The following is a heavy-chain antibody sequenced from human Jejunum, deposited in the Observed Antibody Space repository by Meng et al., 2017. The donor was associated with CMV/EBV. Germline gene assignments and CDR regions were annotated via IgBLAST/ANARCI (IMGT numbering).Heavy chain of an antibody. CDR2: ISKSGSTI. V-gene: IGHV3-48*03. D-gene: IGHD3-16*01. CDR3: ARDSTGSSYVGYYYYGLDV. Sequence: YALSWVRQAPGKGLEWVSYISKSGSTIFYADSVKGRFTISRDNARKTLYLQMDSLRAEDTAIYYCARDSTGSSYVGYYYYGLDVWGQGTTVTVSS. J-gene: IGHJ6*02. CDR1: YA.